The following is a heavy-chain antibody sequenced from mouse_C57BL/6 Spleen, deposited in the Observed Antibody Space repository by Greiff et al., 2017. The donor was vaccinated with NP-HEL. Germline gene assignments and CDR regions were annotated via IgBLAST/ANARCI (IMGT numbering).Heavy chain of an antibody. CDR1: GYTFTSYW. CDR3: ARSLWDEAWFAY. J-gene: IGHJ3*01. V-gene: IGHV1-52*01. CDR2: IDPSDSET. Sequence: QVQLQQPGAELVRPGSSVKLSCKASGYTFTSYWMHWVKQRPIQGLEWIGNIDPSDSETHYNQKFKDKATLTVDKSSSTAYMQLSSLTSEDSAVYYCARSLWDEAWFAYWGQGTLVTVSA. D-gene: IGHD4-1*01.